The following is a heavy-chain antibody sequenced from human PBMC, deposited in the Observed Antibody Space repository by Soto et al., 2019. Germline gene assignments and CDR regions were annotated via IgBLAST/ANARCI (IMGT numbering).Heavy chain of an antibody. CDR1: GFTFSSFE. Sequence: GGSLRLSCSASGFTFSSFEMNWVRQAPGKGLEWVAYISGSGSTIYYADSAKCRFTISRDNAKNSLYLQMSRLRPEDTAVYYCARDGWKRNFRYGMEVWGQGTSVTVSS. CDR3: ARDGWKRNFRYGMEV. J-gene: IGHJ6*02. D-gene: IGHD1-7*01. V-gene: IGHV3-48*03. CDR2: ISGSGSTI.